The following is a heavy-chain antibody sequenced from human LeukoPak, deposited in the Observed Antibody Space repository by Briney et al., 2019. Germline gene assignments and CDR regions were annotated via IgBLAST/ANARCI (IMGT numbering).Heavy chain of an antibody. J-gene: IGHJ4*02. V-gene: IGHV4-59*08. D-gene: IGHD6-19*01. Sequence: SETLSLTCTVSGGSITSYYWSWVRQPPGKGLEWIGYIYYGGGTNYYPSLKSRATISLDTSKNQFSLKLSSVTAADTAVYFCAGTNFVSGWIYYFDSWGQGTLVSVSS. CDR1: GGSITSYY. CDR3: AGTNFVSGWIYYFDS. CDR2: IYYGGGT.